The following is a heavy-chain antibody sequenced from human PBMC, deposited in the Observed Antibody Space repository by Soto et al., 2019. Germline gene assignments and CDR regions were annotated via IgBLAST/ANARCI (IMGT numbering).Heavy chain of an antibody. D-gene: IGHD3-9*01. Sequence: SETLSLTCAVYGGSFSGYYWSWIRQPPGKGLEWIGEINHSGSTNYNPSLKSRVTISVDTSKNQFSLKPSSVTAADTAVYYCARGGSNYDVLTYSGGANYYYYMDVWGKGTTVTVSS. V-gene: IGHV4-34*01. J-gene: IGHJ6*03. CDR3: ARGGSNYDVLTYSGGANYYYYMDV. CDR2: INHSGST. CDR1: GGSFSGYY.